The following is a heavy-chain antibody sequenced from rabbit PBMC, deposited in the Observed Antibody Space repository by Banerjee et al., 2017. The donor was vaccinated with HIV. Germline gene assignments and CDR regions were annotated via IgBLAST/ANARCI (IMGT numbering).Heavy chain of an antibody. D-gene: IGHD4-1*01. CDR2: IYLGSRGYT. Sequence: EESGGDLVKPGASLTLTCTVSGFDLSTYYYMCWVRQAPGKGLEWVACIYLGSRGYTDYAIWAKGRFTISKTSSTTVTLQMTSLTAADTATYFCARDLAGVIGWNFSLWGQGTLVTVS. V-gene: IGHV1S40*01. J-gene: IGHJ4*01. CDR1: GFDLSTYYY. CDR3: ARDLAGVIGWNFSL.